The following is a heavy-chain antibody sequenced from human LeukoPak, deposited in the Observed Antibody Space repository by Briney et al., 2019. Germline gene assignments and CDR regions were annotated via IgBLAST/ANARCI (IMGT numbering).Heavy chain of an antibody. CDR2: IYPGDSDT. CDR3: ARLFQVTTDSGWFDP. D-gene: IGHD4-11*01. V-gene: IGHV5-51*01. Sequence: GESLKISCKGSGYSFTNYWIGWVRQMPGKGLEWMGIIYPGDSDTRYSPSFQGQVTISADKSISTAYLQWSSLKASDTAMYYCARLFQVTTDSGWFDPWGQGTLVTVSS. J-gene: IGHJ5*02. CDR1: GYSFTNYW.